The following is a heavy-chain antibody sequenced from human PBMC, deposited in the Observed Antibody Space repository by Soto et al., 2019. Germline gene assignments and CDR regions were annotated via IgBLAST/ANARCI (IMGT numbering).Heavy chain of an antibody. J-gene: IGHJ4*02. CDR1: GYMFTNYG. D-gene: IGHD3-22*01. CDR2: ISGYNAKT. CDR3: VRDHYYDNSGPLDY. V-gene: IGHV1-18*04. Sequence: ASVKVSCKASGYMFTNYGINWVRQAPGQGLEWMGWISGYNAKTKYAQEFQGRVSLTTDKSTTTAYMELRSLRSDDSATYCCVRDHYYDNSGPLDYWGQGTLVTVSS.